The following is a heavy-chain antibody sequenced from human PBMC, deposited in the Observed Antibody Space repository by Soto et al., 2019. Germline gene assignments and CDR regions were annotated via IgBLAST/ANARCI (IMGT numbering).Heavy chain of an antibody. CDR2: IYYSGST. D-gene: IGHD6-13*01. CDR3: ARAQSRYSSSWYNPYYFDY. Sequence: PSETLSLTCTVSGGSISSGGYYWSWIRQHPGKGLEWIGYIYYSGSTYYNPSLKSRVTISVDTSKNQFSLKLSSVTAADTAVYYCARAQSRYSSSWYNPYYFDYWGQGTLVTVSS. J-gene: IGHJ4*02. V-gene: IGHV4-31*03. CDR1: GGSISSGGYY.